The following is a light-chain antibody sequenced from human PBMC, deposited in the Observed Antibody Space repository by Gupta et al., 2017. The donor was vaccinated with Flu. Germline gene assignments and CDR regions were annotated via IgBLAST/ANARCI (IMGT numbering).Light chain of an antibody. Sequence: ELILTQSPGPLALSPGERATLSCRASQSVSSNYLAWFRQKPGQAPELLIYGAINRASGVPDRFSGNGSGTDFTLTISRLEPEDFAVYYCQQYDNLPPTFGQGTKLDVK. CDR2: GAI. CDR1: QSVSSNY. J-gene: IGKJ1*01. V-gene: IGKV3-20*01. CDR3: QQYDNLPPT.